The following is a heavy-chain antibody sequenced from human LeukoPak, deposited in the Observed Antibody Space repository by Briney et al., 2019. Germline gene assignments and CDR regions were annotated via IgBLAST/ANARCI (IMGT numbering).Heavy chain of an antibody. CDR3: ARGTHYYNSSCYWDDGGDAFDI. CDR1: GFTFNNYA. D-gene: IGHD3-22*01. V-gene: IGHV3-23*01. CDR2: ISGSGGST. Sequence: PGGSLRLSCAASGFTFNNYAMSWVRQAPGKGLEWVSAISGSGGSTYYADSVKGRFTISRDNAKNSLYLQMNSLRAEDTAVYYCARGTHYYNSSCYWDDGGDAFDIWGQGTMVTVSS. J-gene: IGHJ3*02.